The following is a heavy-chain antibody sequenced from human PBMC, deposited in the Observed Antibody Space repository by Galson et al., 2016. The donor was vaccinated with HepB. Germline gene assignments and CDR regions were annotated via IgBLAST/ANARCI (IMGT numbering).Heavy chain of an antibody. V-gene: IGHV5-10-1*01. D-gene: IGHD5-18*01. J-gene: IGHJ4*02. CDR2: IDPSGSYT. Sequence: QSGAEVKKPGESLRISCRGSGYRFTDYWIIWVRQMPGKGLEWLGTIDPSGSYTNYNPSFQGHVTISADKSISTAYLQCSSLKASDTAMYYCARHYNYGYAYWGQGALVTVSS. CDR3: ARHYNYGYAY. CDR1: GYRFTDYW.